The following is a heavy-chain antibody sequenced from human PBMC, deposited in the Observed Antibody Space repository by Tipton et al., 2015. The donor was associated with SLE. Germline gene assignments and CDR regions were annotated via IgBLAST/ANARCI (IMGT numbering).Heavy chain of an antibody. J-gene: IGHJ6*03. CDR2: IYYSGST. D-gene: IGHD6-13*01. Sequence: TLSLTCTVSGGSISSYYWSWIRQPPGKGLEWIGYIYYSGSTNYNPSLKSRVTISVDTSKNQFSLKLSSVTAADTAVYYCARVIAAAGTYYYYYMDVWGKGTTVTVSS. CDR3: ARVIAAAGTYYYYYMDV. V-gene: IGHV4-59*12. CDR1: GGSISSYY.